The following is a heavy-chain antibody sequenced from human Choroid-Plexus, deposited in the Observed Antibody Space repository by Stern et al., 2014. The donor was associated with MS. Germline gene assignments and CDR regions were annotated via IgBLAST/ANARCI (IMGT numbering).Heavy chain of an antibody. CDR1: GFTFGSCA. V-gene: IGHV3-30*18. J-gene: IGHJ5*02. CDR2: VSDDGSNK. CDR3: AKDRHYLTYFFDH. D-gene: IGHD2/OR15-2a*01. Sequence: QMPLVQSGGGVVQPGRPLRLSCVASGFTFGSCAMHWVRQAPGKGLEWVAGVSDDGSNKYYADSVKGRFTISRDNSQNTLYMQMSSLRPEDTAVYYCAKDRHYLTYFFDHWGQGSLVTVSS.